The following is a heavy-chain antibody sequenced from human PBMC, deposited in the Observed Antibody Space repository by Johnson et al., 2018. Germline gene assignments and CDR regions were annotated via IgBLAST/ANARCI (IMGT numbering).Heavy chain of an antibody. CDR2: IYPGDSDT. D-gene: IGHD7-27*01. CDR1: GYSFTSYW. J-gene: IGHJ3*02. Sequence: EVQLVESGAEVKKPGESLKISCKGSGYSFTSYWIGWVRQMPGKGLEWRGIIYPGDSDTRYSPSFQGQVTIPAHKSISTAYLQWSSLKASDTAMYYCARSITGAYDAFDIWGQGTMVTVSS. CDR3: ARSITGAYDAFDI. V-gene: IGHV5-51*01.